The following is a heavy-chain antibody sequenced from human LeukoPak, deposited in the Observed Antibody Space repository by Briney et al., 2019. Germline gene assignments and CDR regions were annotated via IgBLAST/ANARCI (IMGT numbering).Heavy chain of an antibody. J-gene: IGHJ4*02. CDR1: GFTFSSTW. CDR2: IKQDGSEK. CDR3: ARHAAAGKREHFDY. Sequence: GGSLRLSCAASGFTFSSTWMHWVRQPPGKGLEWVANIKQDGSEKYYVDSVKGRFTISRDNAKNSLYLQMNSLRAEDTAVYYCARHAAAGKREHFDYWGQGTLVTVSS. V-gene: IGHV3-7*01. D-gene: IGHD6-13*01.